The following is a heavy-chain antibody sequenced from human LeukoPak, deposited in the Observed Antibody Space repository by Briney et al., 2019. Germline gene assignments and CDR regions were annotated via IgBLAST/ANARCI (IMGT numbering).Heavy chain of an antibody. V-gene: IGHV3-23*01. CDR3: ARAPRYYYGDYNFDY. CDR2: ISGSGGST. CDR1: GFTFSSYG. Sequence: GGSLRLSCAASGFTFSSYGMSWVRQAPGKGLEWVSAISGSGGSTYYADSVKGRFTISRDNSKNTLYLQMNSLRAEDTAVYYCARAPRYYYGDYNFDYWGQGTLVTVSS. J-gene: IGHJ4*02. D-gene: IGHD4-17*01.